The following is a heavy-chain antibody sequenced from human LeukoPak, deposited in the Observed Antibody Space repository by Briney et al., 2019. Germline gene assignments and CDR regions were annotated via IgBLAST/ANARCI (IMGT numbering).Heavy chain of an antibody. V-gene: IGHV4-34*01. Sequence: SETLSLTCGVYGGSFSGYYWSWIRQPPGKGLEWIGEINPRGSTNYNPSLKSRVTLSADTSKNQLSLTLNSVTAADAAVYYCARRRLGYYFDYWGQGTLVTVSS. CDR2: INPRGST. CDR1: GGSFSGYY. CDR3: ARRRLGYYFDY. J-gene: IGHJ4*02. D-gene: IGHD5-24*01.